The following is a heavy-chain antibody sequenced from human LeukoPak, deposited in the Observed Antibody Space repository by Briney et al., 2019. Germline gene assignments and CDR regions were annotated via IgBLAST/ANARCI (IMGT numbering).Heavy chain of an antibody. CDR2: IRSKIYGGTP. CDR1: GFTFGDYA. CDR3: TRDQTPYY. V-gene: IGHV3-49*04. Sequence: RPGGSLRLSCTASGFTFGDYAMTWVRQAPGKRLEWVGFIRSKIYGGTPEYAASVKGRFTISRDDSKGIAYLQMNSLKTEDTAVYYCTRDQTPYYWGQGTLVTVSS. J-gene: IGHJ4*02.